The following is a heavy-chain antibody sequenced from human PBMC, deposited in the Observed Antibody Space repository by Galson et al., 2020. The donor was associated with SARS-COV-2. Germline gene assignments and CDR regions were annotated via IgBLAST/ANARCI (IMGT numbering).Heavy chain of an antibody. Sequence: NSGGSLRLSCAASGFTFSSYSMNWVRQAPGKGLECVSSISSSSSYIYYADSVKGRFTISRDNAKNSLYLQMNSLRAEDTAVYYCATQSSDKYYYYYGMDVWGQGTTVTVSS. J-gene: IGHJ6*02. CDR3: ATQSSDKYYYYYGMDV. V-gene: IGHV3-21*01. CDR1: GFTFSSYS. D-gene: IGHD3-10*01. CDR2: ISSSSSYI.